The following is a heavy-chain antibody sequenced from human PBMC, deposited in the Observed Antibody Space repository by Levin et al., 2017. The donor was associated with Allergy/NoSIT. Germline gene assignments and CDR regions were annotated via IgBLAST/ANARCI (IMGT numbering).Heavy chain of an antibody. V-gene: IGHV3-30*18. J-gene: IGHJ4*02. Sequence: PGGSLRLSCAASGFTFSSYGMHWVRQAPGKGLEWVAVISYDGSNKYYADSVKGRFTISRDNSKNTLYLQMNSLRAEDTAVYYCAKARKAYSSGWYAFDYWGQGTLVTVSS. CDR3: AKARKAYSSGWYAFDY. CDR2: ISYDGSNK. D-gene: IGHD6-19*01. CDR1: GFTFSSYG.